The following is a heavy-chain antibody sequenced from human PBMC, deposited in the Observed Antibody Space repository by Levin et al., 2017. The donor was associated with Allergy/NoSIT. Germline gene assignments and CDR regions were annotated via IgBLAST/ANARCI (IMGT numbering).Heavy chain of an antibody. Sequence: GGSLRLSCAASGFTFSSYGMHWVRQAPGKGLEWVAVIWYDGSNKYYADSVKGRFTISRDNSKNTLYLQMNSLRAEDTAVYYCARDGGGSYHYFDYWGQGTLSPSPQ. D-gene: IGHD1-26*01. CDR1: GFTFSSYG. CDR2: IWYDGSNK. V-gene: IGHV3-33*01. CDR3: ARDGGGSYHYFDY. J-gene: IGHJ4*02.